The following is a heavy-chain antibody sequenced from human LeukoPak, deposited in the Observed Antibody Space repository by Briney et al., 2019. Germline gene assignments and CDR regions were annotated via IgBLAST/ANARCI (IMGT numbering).Heavy chain of an antibody. Sequence: ASVKVSCKASGGTFSSYAISWVRQAPGQGLEWMGGIIPIFGTANYAQKFQGRVTITTDESTSTAYMELSGLRSEDTAVYYCARSSNYYDSSGPFDYWGQGTLVTVSS. CDR2: IIPIFGTA. V-gene: IGHV1-69*05. CDR1: GGTFSSYA. CDR3: ARSSNYYDSSGPFDY. D-gene: IGHD3-22*01. J-gene: IGHJ4*02.